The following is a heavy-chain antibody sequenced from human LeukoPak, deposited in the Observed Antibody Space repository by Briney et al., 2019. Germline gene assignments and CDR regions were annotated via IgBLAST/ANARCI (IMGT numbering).Heavy chain of an antibody. CDR1: GYIFTSYG. CDR3: ARGLAQYDSSGQP. CDR2: ISTYNGNT. V-gene: IGHV1-18*01. Sequence: ASVKVSCKASGYIFTSYGISWVRQAPGQGLEWMGWISTYNGNTNYVQKLQGRVTMTTDTSTSTAYMELRSLRSDDTAVYYCARGLAQYDSSGQPWGQGTLVTVSS. D-gene: IGHD3-22*01. J-gene: IGHJ5*02.